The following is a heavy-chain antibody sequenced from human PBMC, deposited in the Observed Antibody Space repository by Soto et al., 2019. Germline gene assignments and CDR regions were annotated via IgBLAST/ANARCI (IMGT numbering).Heavy chain of an antibody. V-gene: IGHV3-23*01. CDR2: ISGSGGST. J-gene: IGHJ5*02. Sequence: EVQLLESGGGLVQPGGSLRLSCAASGFTFSSYAMSWVRQAPGKGLEWDSAISGSGGSTYYADSVKGRLTISRDNSKNTLYLQMTSLRAEVTAVYYCAKGPRCSSTGCPPSWFAPWGQGTLVTVSS. D-gene: IGHD2-2*01. CDR3: AKGPRCSSTGCPPSWFAP. CDR1: GFTFSSYA.